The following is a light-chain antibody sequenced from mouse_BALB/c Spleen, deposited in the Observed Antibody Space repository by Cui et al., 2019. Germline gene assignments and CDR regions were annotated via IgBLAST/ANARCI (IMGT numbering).Light chain of an antibody. V-gene: IGKV4-68*01. Sequence: QIVLTQSPALMSASPGEKVTMTCSASSSVSYMYWYQQKPRSSPKPWIYLTSNLASGVPARFSGSGSGTSYSPTISSMEAEDAATYYCQQWSSNPFTFGSGTKLEIK. J-gene: IGKJ4*01. CDR3: QQWSSNPFT. CDR1: SSVSY. CDR2: LTS.